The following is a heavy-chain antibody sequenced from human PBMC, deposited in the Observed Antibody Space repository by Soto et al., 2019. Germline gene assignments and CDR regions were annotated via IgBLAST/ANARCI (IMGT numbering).Heavy chain of an antibody. CDR2: IYYSGST. J-gene: IGHJ4*02. D-gene: IGHD2-2*01. V-gene: IGHV4-59*08. CDR1: GGSISSYY. Sequence: PSETLSLTCTVSGGSISSYYWSWIRQPPGKGLEWIGYIYYSGSTNYNPSLKSRVTISVDTSKNQFSLKLSSVTAADTAVYYCARRSHCSSTSCYDPYFDYWGQGTLVTVSS. CDR3: ARRSHCSSTSCYDPYFDY.